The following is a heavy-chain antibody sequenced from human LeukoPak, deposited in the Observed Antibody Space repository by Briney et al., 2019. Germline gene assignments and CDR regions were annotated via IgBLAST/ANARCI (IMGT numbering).Heavy chain of an antibody. D-gene: IGHD2-15*01. CDR2: IYYSGST. J-gene: IGHJ6*03. V-gene: IGHV4-31*03. CDR3: ARSPQDCSGGSCYSAYYYYYMDV. Sequence: SETLSLTCTVSGGSISSGGYYWSWIRQHPGKGLERIGYIYYSGSTYYNPSLKSRVTISVDTSKNQFSLKLSSVTAADTAVYYCARSPQDCSGGSCYSAYYYYYMDVWGKGTTVTVSS. CDR1: GGSISSGGYY.